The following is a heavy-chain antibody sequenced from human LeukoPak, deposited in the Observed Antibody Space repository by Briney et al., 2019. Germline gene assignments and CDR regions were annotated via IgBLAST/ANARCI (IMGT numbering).Heavy chain of an antibody. V-gene: IGHV4-39*01. CDR3: AGISYYYYYMDV. D-gene: IGHD2-21*01. CDR1: GGSISSSSYY. Sequence: SETLSLTCTVSGGSISSSSYYWGWIRQPPGEGLEWIGSIYYSGSTYYNPSLKSRVTISVDTSKNQFSLKLSSVTAADTAVYYCAGISYYYYYMDVWGKGTTVTVSS. J-gene: IGHJ6*03. CDR2: IYYSGST.